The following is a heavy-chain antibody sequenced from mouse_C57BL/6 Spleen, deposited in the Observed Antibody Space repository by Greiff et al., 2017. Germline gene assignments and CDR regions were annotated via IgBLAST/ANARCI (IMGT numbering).Heavy chain of an antibody. CDR2: INPSTGGT. CDR1: GYSFTGYY. V-gene: IGHV1-42*01. D-gene: IGHD1-1*01. CDR3: ARTVYITTVVATEFAY. J-gene: IGHJ3*01. Sequence: EVKLMESGPELVKPGASVKISCKASGYSFTGYYMNWVKQSPEKSLEWIGEINPSTGGTPYNQKFKAKATLTVNKSSSTAYMQLQSLKSEDSAVYYCARTVYITTVVATEFAYWGQGTLVTVSA.